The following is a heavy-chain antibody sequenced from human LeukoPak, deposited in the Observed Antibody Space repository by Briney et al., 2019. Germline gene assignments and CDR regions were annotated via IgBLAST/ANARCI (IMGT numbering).Heavy chain of an antibody. J-gene: IGHJ6*03. CDR2: ISAYNGNT. CDR1: GYTFTSYG. D-gene: IGHD3-16*02. Sequence: ASVKVSCKASGYTFTSYGISWVRQAPGQGLEWMGWISAYNGNTNYAQKLQGRVTMTTDTSTSTAYMELRSLRSDDTAVYYCARDTPITFGGVIGAYYYYYYMDVWGKGTTVTISS. CDR3: ARDTPITFGGVIGAYYYYYYMDV. V-gene: IGHV1-18*01.